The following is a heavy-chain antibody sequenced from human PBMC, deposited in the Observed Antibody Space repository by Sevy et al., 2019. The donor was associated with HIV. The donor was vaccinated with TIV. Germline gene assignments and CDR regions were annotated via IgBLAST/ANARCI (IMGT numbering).Heavy chain of an antibody. CDR1: GFTFSSYS. J-gene: IGHJ6*02. D-gene: IGHD2-15*01. V-gene: IGHV3-48*01. CDR3: ARDRISPSEYCSGGSCYPEYGMDV. CDR2: ISSSSSTI. Sequence: GGSLRLSCAASGFTFSSYSMNWVRQAPEKGLEWVSYISSSSSTIYYADSVKGRFTISRDNAKNSLYLQMNSLRAEDTAVYYCARDRISPSEYCSGGSCYPEYGMDVWGQGTTVTVSS.